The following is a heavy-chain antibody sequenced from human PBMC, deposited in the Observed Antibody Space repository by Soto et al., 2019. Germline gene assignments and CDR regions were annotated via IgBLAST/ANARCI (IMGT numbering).Heavy chain of an antibody. CDR2: IYYSGST. Sequence: TSETLSLTCTVSGGSISSGGYYWSWIRQHPGKGLEWIGYIYYSGSTYYNPSLKSRVTISLDTSKNQFSLKLSSVTAADTAVYYCVRSVILSGGSYKGLIRLHYFDTWGPGTLVTVSS. CDR1: GGSISSGGYY. J-gene: IGHJ4*02. D-gene: IGHD3-3*01. CDR3: VRSVILSGGSYKGLIRLHYFDT. V-gene: IGHV4-31*03.